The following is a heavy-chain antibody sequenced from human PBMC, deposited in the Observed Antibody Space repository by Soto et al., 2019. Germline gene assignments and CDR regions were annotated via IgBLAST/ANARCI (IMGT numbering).Heavy chain of an antibody. D-gene: IGHD3-10*01. CDR1: GYTFTSYY. CDR3: ARERVPVLTMVRGVIGLHNNWFDP. V-gene: IGHV1-46*01. J-gene: IGHJ5*02. CDR2: INPSGGST. Sequence: QVQLVQSGAEVKKPGASVKVSCKASGYTFTSYYMHWVRQAPGQGLEWTGIINPSGGSTSYAQKFQGRVTMTRDTSTSTVYMELSSLRSEDTAVYYCARERVPVLTMVRGVIGLHNNWFDPWGQGTLVTVSS.